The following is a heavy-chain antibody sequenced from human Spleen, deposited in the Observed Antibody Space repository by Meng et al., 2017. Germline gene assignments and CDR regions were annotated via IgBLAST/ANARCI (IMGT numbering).Heavy chain of an antibody. J-gene: IGHJ3*02. CDR2: IYYGGST. CDR3: ARHQYFHDAFDI. Sequence: SETLSLTCTVSGGSISSYYWNWIRQSPGKGLEWIGYIYYGGSTNYNPFLKSRVTISIDTSKNHFSVNLTSVTAADTAVYYCARHQYFHDAFDIWGQGTMVTVSS. CDR1: GGSISSYY. V-gene: IGHV4-59*01. D-gene: IGHD3-10*01.